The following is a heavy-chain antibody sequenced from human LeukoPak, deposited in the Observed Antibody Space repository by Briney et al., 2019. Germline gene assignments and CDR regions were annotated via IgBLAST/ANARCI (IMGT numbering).Heavy chain of an antibody. D-gene: IGHD6-13*01. J-gene: IGHJ4*02. CDR1: GGSISSYY. Sequence: SETLSLTCTVSGGSISSYYWSWIRQPAGKGLEWIGRIYTSGSTNYNPSLKSRVTMSVDTSKNQFSLKLSSVTAADTAVYYCARGEYSSSWYFFDYWGQGTLVTVSS. CDR3: ARGEYSSSWYFFDY. CDR2: IYTSGST. V-gene: IGHV4-4*07.